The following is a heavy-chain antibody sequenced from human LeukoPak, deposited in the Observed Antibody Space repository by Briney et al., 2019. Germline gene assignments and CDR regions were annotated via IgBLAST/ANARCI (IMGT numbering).Heavy chain of an antibody. CDR2: ISQTGNTL. CDR1: EFTFSDYF. J-gene: IGHJ4*02. D-gene: IGHD2-15*01. Sequence: RTGGSLRLPCAASEFTFSDYFMTWVRQAPGKGLEWVSYISQTGNTLAYADSVRGRFTMTRSTSISTAYMELSSLTSEDTAVYYCARVSLGYCSGGTCYFQDHWGQGTLVTVSS. V-gene: IGHV3-11*01. CDR3: ARVSLGYCSGGTCYFQDH.